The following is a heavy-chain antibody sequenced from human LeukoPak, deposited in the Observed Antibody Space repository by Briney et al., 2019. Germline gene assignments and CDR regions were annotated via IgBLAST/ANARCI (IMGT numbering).Heavy chain of an antibody. CDR3: ARDASASGYNYGSFDS. CDR2: VYDTGRS. V-gene: IGHV4-59*01. J-gene: IGHJ4*02. CDR1: GGSISNYY. D-gene: IGHD5-18*01. Sequence: SETLSLTCTVSGGSISNYYWSWIRQPPGKGLEWIGCVYDTGRSNYNPSLKSRVTISVDTSKNQFSLKLTSVTAADTAVYYCARDASASGYNYGSFDSWGQGTLVTVSS.